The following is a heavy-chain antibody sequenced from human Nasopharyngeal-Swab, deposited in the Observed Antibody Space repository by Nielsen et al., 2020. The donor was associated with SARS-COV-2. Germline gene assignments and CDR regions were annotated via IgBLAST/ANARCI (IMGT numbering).Heavy chain of an antibody. V-gene: IGHV3-7*01. J-gene: IGHJ4*02. CDR3: ARDGVDY. CDR2: IKYDGSEK. Sequence: GESLISCAGSGFTFTAYWMNWVRQAPGKGLEWVANIKYDGSEKKYVESVKGRFTIARDNAKKSLYLQMNALRVEDTAIYYCARDGVDYWGQGTLVTVSS. D-gene: IGHD3-3*01. CDR1: GFTFTAYW.